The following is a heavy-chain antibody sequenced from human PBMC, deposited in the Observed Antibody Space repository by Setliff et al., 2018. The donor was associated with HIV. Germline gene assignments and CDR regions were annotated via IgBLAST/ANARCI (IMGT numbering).Heavy chain of an antibody. J-gene: IGHJ4*02. CDR3: ARDVGRDGYCFDH. D-gene: IGHD5-12*01. V-gene: IGHV1-69*05. CDR2: IIPIFGTA. Sequence: ASVKVSCKASGGTFSSYAISWVRQAPGQGLEWMGGIIPIFGTANYAQKFQGRVTITTDESTSTAYEDTAVYYCARDVGRDGYCFDHWGQGTLVTVSS. CDR1: GGTFSSYA.